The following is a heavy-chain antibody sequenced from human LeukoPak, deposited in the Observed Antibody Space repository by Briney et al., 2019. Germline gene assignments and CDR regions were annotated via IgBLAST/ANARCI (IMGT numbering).Heavy chain of an antibody. V-gene: IGHV1-18*03. Sequence: GASVKVSCKASGYTFTSYGISWVRQAPGQGLEWMGWISAYNGNTNYAQKLQGRVTMTTDTSTSTAYMELRSLRSDDMAVYYCARGPPMYYDFWSGYYTWNWFDPWGQGTLVTVSS. D-gene: IGHD3-3*01. CDR3: ARGPPMYYDFWSGYYTWNWFDP. CDR2: ISAYNGNT. CDR1: GYTFTSYG. J-gene: IGHJ5*02.